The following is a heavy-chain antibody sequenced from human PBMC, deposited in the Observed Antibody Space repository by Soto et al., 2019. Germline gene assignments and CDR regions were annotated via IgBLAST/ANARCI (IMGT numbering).Heavy chain of an antibody. Sequence: ASVKVSCKASGYTFTSYYMHWVRLAPGQGLEWMGIINPSGGSTSYAQKFQGRVTMTRDTSTSTVYMELSSLRSEDTAVYYCARSRETVAGYYYYGMDVWGQGTTVTVSS. V-gene: IGHV1-46*01. CDR3: ARSRETVAGYYYYGMDV. CDR1: GYTFTSYY. J-gene: IGHJ6*02. D-gene: IGHD4-17*01. CDR2: INPSGGST.